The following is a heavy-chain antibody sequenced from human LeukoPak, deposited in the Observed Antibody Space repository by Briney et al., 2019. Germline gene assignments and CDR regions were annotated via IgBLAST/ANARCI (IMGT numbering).Heavy chain of an antibody. CDR2: IYSGGRT. CDR1: GFTVSSNC. Sequence: GGCLRLSCAASGFTVSSNCMSWVRQAPGKGLEWVSVIYSGGRTYYADSVKGRFTISRDNSKNTLYLQMNSLRAEDTAVYYCARDLQDTAMVTHYYYGMDVWGQGTTVT. D-gene: IGHD5-18*01. V-gene: IGHV3-53*01. J-gene: IGHJ6*02. CDR3: ARDLQDTAMVTHYYYGMDV.